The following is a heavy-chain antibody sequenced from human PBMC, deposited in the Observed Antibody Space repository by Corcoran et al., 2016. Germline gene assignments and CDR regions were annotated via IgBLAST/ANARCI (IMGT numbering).Heavy chain of an antibody. Sequence: EVQLVESGGDVVQPGGSLKLSCAASGFTFSDSAIHWVRQASGKGLEWVGRIRSNANNYATMCAASVRGRSTISGDESKNTAYLQMNSLEIEDTAVYYCSRGIVGYGMDVWGQGATVTVSS. J-gene: IGHJ6*02. D-gene: IGHD2-21*01. CDR2: IRSNANNYAT. CDR1: GFTFSDSA. CDR3: SRGIVGYGMDV. V-gene: IGHV3-73*02.